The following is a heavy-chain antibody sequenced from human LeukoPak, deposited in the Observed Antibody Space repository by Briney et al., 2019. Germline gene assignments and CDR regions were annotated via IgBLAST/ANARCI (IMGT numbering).Heavy chain of an antibody. J-gene: IGHJ5*02. V-gene: IGHV4-34*01. CDR2: INHSGST. CDR3: ARTPSRMNRGYSYGNWFDP. D-gene: IGHD5-18*01. Sequence: SETLSLTCAVYGGSFSGYYWSWIRQPPGKGLEWIGEINHSGSTNYNPSLKSRVTISVDTSKNQFSLKLSSVTAADTAVYYCARTPSRMNRGYSYGNWFDPWGQGTLVTVSS. CDR1: GGSFSGYY.